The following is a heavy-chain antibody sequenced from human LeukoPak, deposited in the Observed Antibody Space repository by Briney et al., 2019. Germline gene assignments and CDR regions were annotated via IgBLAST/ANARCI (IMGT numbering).Heavy chain of an antibody. V-gene: IGHV4-39*01. CDR1: GGSISSGSYY. CDR2: IYYSGST. CDR3: ARRDSSSSFDY. D-gene: IGHD6-13*01. Sequence: SETLSLTCTVSGGSISSGSYYWGWIRQPPGKGLEWIGSIYYSGSTYYNPSLKSRVTISVDTSKNQFSLKLSSVTAADTAVYYCARRDSSSSFDYWGQGTLVTVSS. J-gene: IGHJ4*02.